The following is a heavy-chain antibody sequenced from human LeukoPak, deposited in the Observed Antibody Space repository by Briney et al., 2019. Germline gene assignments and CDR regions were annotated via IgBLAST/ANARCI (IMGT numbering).Heavy chain of an antibody. CDR3: AKGGGDFWSGYYVNYYYMDV. CDR2: ISWDGGST. D-gene: IGHD3-3*01. V-gene: IGHV3-43D*03. Sequence: GGSLRLSCAASGFTFDDYAMHWVRQAPGKGLEWVSLISWDGGSTYYADSVKGRFTISRDNSKNSLYLQMNSLRAEDTALYYCAKGGGDFWSGYYVNYYYMDVWGKGTTVTVSS. J-gene: IGHJ6*03. CDR1: GFTFDDYA.